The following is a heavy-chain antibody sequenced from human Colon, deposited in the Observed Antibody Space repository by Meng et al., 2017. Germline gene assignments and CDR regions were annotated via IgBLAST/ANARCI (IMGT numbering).Heavy chain of an antibody. CDR2: IKEDGSDQ. CDR1: GFTFSIYW. CDR3: ARDSSGYDY. V-gene: IGHV3-7*01. J-gene: IGHJ4*02. Sequence: GESLKISCAASGFTFSIYWMSWVRQAPGKGLEWVANIKEDGSDQYYVDSVKGRFTISRDNAKNSLYLQMNSLRAEDTAVYYCARDSSGYDYWGQGTLVTVSS. D-gene: IGHD5-12*01.